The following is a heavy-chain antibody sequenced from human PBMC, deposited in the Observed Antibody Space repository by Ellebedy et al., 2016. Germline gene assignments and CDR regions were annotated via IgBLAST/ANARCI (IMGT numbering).Heavy chain of an antibody. V-gene: IGHV2-5*01. J-gene: IGHJ4*02. D-gene: IGHD4-11*01. CDR2: IYGNDDQ. CDR3: VHRTTVTSVDY. CDR1: GFSLNTNRVV. Sequence: SGPTLVKPPQTLTLTCTFSGFSLNTNRVVVGWVRQPPGKALEWLAFIYGNDDQRYSPSLRSRLTIARDTSKDQVVLTVANMDPVDTGTYYCVHRTTVTSVDYWGQGILVTVSS.